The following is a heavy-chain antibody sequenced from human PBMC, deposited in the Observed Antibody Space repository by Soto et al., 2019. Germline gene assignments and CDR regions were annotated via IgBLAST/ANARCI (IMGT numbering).Heavy chain of an antibody. Sequence: SETLSLTCNVSGDSITTSGYYWDWIRQPPGKGLEWIGSIYSSGRTYYNPSLNSRVTISADTSKNQIFLKVNSVTAADTAVHCCVRHATDHTTYYFSAMDVWGQGTAVTVSS. J-gene: IGHJ6*02. V-gene: IGHV4-39*01. CDR2: IYSSGRT. D-gene: IGHD1-26*01. CDR3: VRHATDHTTYYFSAMDV. CDR1: GDSITTSGYY.